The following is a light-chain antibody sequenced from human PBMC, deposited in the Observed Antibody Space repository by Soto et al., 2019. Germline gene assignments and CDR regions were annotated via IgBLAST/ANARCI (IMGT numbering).Light chain of an antibody. CDR3: QQYNSYSPYT. J-gene: IGKJ2*01. CDR1: RSISSW. Sequence: DIQMTQSPSTLSASVGDRVTITCRASRSISSWLAWYQQKPGKAPKLLIYKASNLESGVPSRFSGSGSGTEFTLTISSLQPDDFATYSCQQYNSYSPYTFGQGTKLEIK. CDR2: KAS. V-gene: IGKV1-5*03.